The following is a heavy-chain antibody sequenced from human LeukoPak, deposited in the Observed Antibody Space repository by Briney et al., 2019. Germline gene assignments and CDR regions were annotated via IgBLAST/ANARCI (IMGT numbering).Heavy chain of an antibody. Sequence: PGGSLRLSCAASGFTFSSYAMSWVRQAPGKGLEWVSAISGSGGSTYYADSVKGRFTISRDNSKNTLYLQMNSLRAEDTAVYYCAKTNGSGWYQRTIDYWGQGTLVTVYS. CDR2: ISGSGGST. CDR1: GFTFSSYA. D-gene: IGHD6-19*01. CDR3: AKTNGSGWYQRTIDY. J-gene: IGHJ4*02. V-gene: IGHV3-23*01.